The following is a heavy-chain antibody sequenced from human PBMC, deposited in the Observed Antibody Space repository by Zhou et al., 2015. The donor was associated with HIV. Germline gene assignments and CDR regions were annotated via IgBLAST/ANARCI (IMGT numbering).Heavy chain of an antibody. D-gene: IGHD3-3*01. CDR1: GYTFTGYY. CDR3: AREGGQAYDFWSGYYTREFDY. CDR2: INPNSGGT. Sequence: QVQLVQSGAEVKKPGASVKVSCKASGYTFTGYYMHWVRQAPGQGLEWMGRINPNSGGTNYAQKFQGRVTMTRNTSISTAYMELSSLRSEDTAVYYCAREGGQAYDFWSGYYTREFDYWGQGTQVTVSS. J-gene: IGHJ4*02. V-gene: IGHV1-2*06.